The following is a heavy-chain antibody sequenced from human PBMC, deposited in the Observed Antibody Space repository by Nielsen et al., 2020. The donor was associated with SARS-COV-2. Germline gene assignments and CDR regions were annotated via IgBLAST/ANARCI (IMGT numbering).Heavy chain of an antibody. CDR2: IKQDGSEK. CDR1: EISFRSYG. D-gene: IGHD2-21*01. V-gene: IGHV3-7*05. CDR3: ARVMWTFDY. J-gene: IGHJ4*02. Sequence: GGSLRLSCVASEISFRSYGMHWVRQAPGKGLEWVANIKQDGSEKYYVDSVKGRFTISRDNAKNSLYLQMNSLRAEDTAVYYCARVMWTFDYWGQGTLVTVSS.